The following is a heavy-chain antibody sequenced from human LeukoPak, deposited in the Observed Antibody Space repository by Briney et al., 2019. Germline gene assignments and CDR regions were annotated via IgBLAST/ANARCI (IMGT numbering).Heavy chain of an antibody. Sequence: GGSLRLSCAASGFTFSSYGMIWVRQAPGKGLEWVSHISTSGSTIYYADSVKGRFTISRDNAKNSLYLQMTSLRAEDTAVYYCARATSSWRGFDFWGQGTLATVSS. CDR3: ARATSSWRGFDF. J-gene: IGHJ4*02. V-gene: IGHV3-48*03. CDR2: ISTSGSTI. CDR1: GFTFSSYG. D-gene: IGHD6-13*01.